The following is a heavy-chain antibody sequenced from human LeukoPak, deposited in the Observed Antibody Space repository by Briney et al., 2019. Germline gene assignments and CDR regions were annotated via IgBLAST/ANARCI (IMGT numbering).Heavy chain of an antibody. CDR2: INPNSGGT. D-gene: IGHD6-6*01. V-gene: IGHV1-2*02. CDR3: ARGRIAARSLSNDAFDI. CDR1: GYTFTGYY. J-gene: IGHJ3*02. Sequence: ASVKVSCKASGYTFTGYYMHWVRQAPGQGLEWMGWINPNSGGTNCAQKFQGRVTMTRDTSISTAYMELSRLRSDDTAVYYCARGRIAARSLSNDAFDIWGLGTMVTVSS.